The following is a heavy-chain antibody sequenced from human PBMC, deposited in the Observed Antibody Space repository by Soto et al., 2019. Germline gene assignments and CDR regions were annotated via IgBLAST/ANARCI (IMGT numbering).Heavy chain of an antibody. CDR1: GYTFTGYY. D-gene: IGHD5-18*01. CDR2: INPNSGGT. V-gene: IGHV1-2*04. Sequence: ASVKVSCKASGYTFTGYYMHWVRQAPGQGLEWMGWINPNSGGTNYAQKFQGWVTMTRDTSISTAYMELSRLRSDDTAVYYCAKSKPRYSTYYWCQGTLVTVSA. CDR3: AKSKPRYSTYY. J-gene: IGHJ4*02.